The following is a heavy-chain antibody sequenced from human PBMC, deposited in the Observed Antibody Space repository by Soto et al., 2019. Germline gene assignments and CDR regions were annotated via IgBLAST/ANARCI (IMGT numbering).Heavy chain of an antibody. V-gene: IGHV1-8*01. CDR2: MNPNSGNT. J-gene: IGHJ6*03. CDR1: GYTFTSYD. Sequence: RASVKVSCKASGYTFTSYDINWVRQATGQGLEWMGWMNPNSGNTGYAQKFQGRVTMTRNTSISTAYMELSSLRSEDTAVYYCAREGGYTRANYYYYYMDVWGKGTTVTVSS. CDR3: AREGGYTRANYYYYYMDV. D-gene: IGHD1-26*01.